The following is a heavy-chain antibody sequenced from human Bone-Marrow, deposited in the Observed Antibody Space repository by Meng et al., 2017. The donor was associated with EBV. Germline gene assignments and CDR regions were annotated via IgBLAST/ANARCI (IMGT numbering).Heavy chain of an antibody. V-gene: IGHV4-34*01. J-gene: IGHJ4*01. CDR2: INLGGNT. D-gene: IGHD6-19*01. Sequence: QGQLQQWGAGLLKPSETLSLTCAVYGGSFSGSDWSWIRQPPGKGLEWIGEINLGGNTNYNPSLKSRVSISVDTSKNHFSLKVNSVTAADTAVYYCATWNNNGWYYGYWDQGTLVTVSS. CDR1: GGSFSGSD. CDR3: ATWNNNGWYYGY.